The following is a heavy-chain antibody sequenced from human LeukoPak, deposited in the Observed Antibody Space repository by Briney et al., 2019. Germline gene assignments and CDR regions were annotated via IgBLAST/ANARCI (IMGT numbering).Heavy chain of an antibody. CDR1: GYTFTTYD. J-gene: IGHJ4*02. V-gene: IGHV1-8*01. CDR2: MNPNSANT. CDR3: ARARLVRGPVTPLYYFDY. D-gene: IGHD2-8*02. Sequence: ASVTVSFKASGYTFTTYDINWVRQATGQGLEWMGWMNPNSANTGYAQKFQGRVTITRNTSISTAYMELNSLRSDDTAVYYCARARLVRGPVTPLYYFDYWGQGVLVTVSS.